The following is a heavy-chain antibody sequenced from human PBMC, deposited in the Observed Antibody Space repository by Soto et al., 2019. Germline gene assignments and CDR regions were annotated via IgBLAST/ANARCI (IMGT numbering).Heavy chain of an antibody. CDR2: INPSGGTT. V-gene: IGHV1-46*01. CDR3: ARGSHIAVDHYKKYYFDY. J-gene: IGHJ4*02. CDR1: GYTFTYNF. D-gene: IGHD2-15*01. Sequence: ASVKVSCKASGYTFTYNFMHWVRQAPGQGLEWMGIINPSGGTTRAAQKFQGRVTMTRDTSTSTVYMELSSLRSEDTAVYYCARGSHIAVDHYKKYYFDYWGQGALVTVSS.